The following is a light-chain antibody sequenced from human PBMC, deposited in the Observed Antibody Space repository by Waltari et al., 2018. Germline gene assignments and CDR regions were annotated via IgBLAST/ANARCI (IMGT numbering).Light chain of an antibody. CDR3: CSYTPSHWV. J-gene: IGLJ3*02. CDR2: DVT. Sequence: QSALTQPASVSGSPGQSITILCTGTSSDIGCYDYVPWYQQHPGNAPQLIVFDVTNRPSGVSGRFSGSKSGNTASLTISGLQPDDEADYYGCSYTPSHWVFGGGTSLTVL. V-gene: IGLV2-14*03. CDR1: SSDIGCYDY.